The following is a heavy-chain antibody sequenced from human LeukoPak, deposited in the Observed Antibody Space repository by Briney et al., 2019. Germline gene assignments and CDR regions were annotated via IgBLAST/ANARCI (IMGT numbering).Heavy chain of an antibody. CDR2: INWNGGST. J-gene: IGHJ4*02. Sequence: GGSLRLSCAASGFTFDDYGMSWVRQAPGKGLDWVRGINWNGGSTGYADSVKGRFTISRDNAKNSLYLQMNSLRAEDMALYYCAKGDTSSWTGGVDYWGQGTLVTVSS. CDR3: AKGDTSSWTGGVDY. D-gene: IGHD6-13*01. CDR1: GFTFDDYG. V-gene: IGHV3-20*04.